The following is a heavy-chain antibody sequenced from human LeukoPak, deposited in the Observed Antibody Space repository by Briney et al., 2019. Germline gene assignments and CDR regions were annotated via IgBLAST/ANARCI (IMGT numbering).Heavy chain of an antibody. D-gene: IGHD3-16*01. J-gene: IGHJ4*02. V-gene: IGHV5-51*01. CDR2: IHPVDSDV. CDR1: GYRFTSWW. Sequence: GESLKISCKASGYRFTSWWIGWVRQMPGKGLEWIGIIHPVDSDVKYSPSFEGQVTISVDKSLNTAYLQLTSLKASDTAMYYCARHFEGVPGGYWGQGTLVTVSS. CDR3: ARHFEGVPGGY.